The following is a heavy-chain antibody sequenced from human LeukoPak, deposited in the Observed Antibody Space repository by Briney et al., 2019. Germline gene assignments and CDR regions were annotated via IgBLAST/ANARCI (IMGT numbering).Heavy chain of an antibody. V-gene: IGHV3-30*02. J-gene: IGHJ5*02. CDR1: GFTFSSYG. Sequence: GGSLRLSCAASGFTFSSYGMHWVRQAPGKGLEWVAFIRYDGSNRYYADSVKGRFTISRDNSKNTLYLQMNSLRDEDTAVYYCAKDTLPPKAGFHPLGQGTLVTVSS. CDR2: IRYDGSNR. CDR3: AKDTLPPKAGFHP. D-gene: IGHD6-25*01.